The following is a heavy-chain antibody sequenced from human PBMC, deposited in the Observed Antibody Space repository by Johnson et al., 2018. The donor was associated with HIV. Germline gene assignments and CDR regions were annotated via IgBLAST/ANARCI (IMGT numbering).Heavy chain of an antibody. D-gene: IGHD3-22*01. J-gene: IGHJ3*02. CDR2: IYSGGST. V-gene: IGHV3-53*02. CDR3: ARELQDDSSGYYYNDAFDI. CDR1: GFTVSSNY. Sequence: VQLVETGGGLIHPGGSLRLSCAASGFTVSSNYMSWVRQAPGKGLEWVSVIYSGGSTYYADSVKGRFTISRDNSKNTLYLQMNSLRAEDTAVYYCARELQDDSSGYYYNDAFDIWGQGTMVTVSS.